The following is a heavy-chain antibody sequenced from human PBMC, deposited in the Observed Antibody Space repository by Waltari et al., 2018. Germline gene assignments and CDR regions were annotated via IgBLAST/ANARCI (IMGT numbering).Heavy chain of an antibody. J-gene: IGHJ4*02. Sequence: QVQLVQSGVEVKKPGASVKVSCKASGYTFSGYYIHWVRQAPGQGLEWMGWMNPNSGGTNYAQKLQGRVTMTRDTSISTAYMELSRLRSDDTAVYYCARGGEVTVTDYWGQGTLVTVSS. CDR3: ARGGEVTVTDY. D-gene: IGHD4-4*01. V-gene: IGHV1-2*02. CDR2: MNPNSGGT. CDR1: GYTFSGYY.